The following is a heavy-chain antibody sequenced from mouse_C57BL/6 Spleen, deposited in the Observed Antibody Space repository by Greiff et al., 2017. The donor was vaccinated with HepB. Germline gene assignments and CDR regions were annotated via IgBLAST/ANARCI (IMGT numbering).Heavy chain of an antibody. CDR1: GYTFTSYW. Sequence: QVQLQQPGTELVKPGASVKLSCKASGYTFTSYWMHWVKQRPGQGLEWIGNINPSNGGTNYNEKFKSKATLTVAKSSNTAYMQLSSLTSEDSAVYYCARDGNYVVYVWCAYWGQGTLVTVSA. CDR3: ARDGNYVVYVWCAY. CDR2: INPSNGGT. D-gene: IGHD2-1*01. J-gene: IGHJ3*01. V-gene: IGHV1-53*01.